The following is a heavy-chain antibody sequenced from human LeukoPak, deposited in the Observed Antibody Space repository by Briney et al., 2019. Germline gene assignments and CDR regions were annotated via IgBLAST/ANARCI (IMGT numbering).Heavy chain of an antibody. V-gene: IGHV3-30*02. CDR2: ILYDGSDK. D-gene: IGHD3-10*01. Sequence: QSGGSLRLSCAASGFTFSSYGIHWVRQAPGKGLEWVTFILYDGSDKYYADSVKGRFSISRDNSKNTLYLQMNSLRPEDTAVYYCARGGTGHYYASGTYYQSYYFDYWGQGSLVTVSS. CDR3: ARGGTGHYYASGTYYQSYYFDY. J-gene: IGHJ4*02. CDR1: GFTFSSYG.